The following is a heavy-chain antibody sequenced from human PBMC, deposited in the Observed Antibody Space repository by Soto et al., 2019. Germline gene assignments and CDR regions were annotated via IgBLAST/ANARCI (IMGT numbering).Heavy chain of an antibody. J-gene: IGHJ4*02. D-gene: IGHD2-8*01. CDR1: GYTFTSYY. V-gene: IGHV1-46*01. CDR2: INPSGGST. Sequence: ASVKVSCKASGYTFTSYYMHWVRQAPGQGLEWMGIINPSGGSTSYAQKFQGRVTMTRDTSTSTVYMELSSLRSEDTAVYYCARGGCTNGVCPPMDYWGQGTLVTVSS. CDR3: ARGGCTNGVCPPMDY.